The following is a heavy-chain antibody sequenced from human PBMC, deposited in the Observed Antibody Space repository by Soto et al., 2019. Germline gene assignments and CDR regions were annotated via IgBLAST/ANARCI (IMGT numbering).Heavy chain of an antibody. CDR1: GGSISSGGYY. CDR3: ASVSGGDCHYGLDV. V-gene: IGHV4-31*03. D-gene: IGHD2-21*02. J-gene: IGHJ6*02. Sequence: QVQLQESGPGLVKPSQTLSLTCTVSGGSISSGGYYWSWIRQHPGKGLEWIGYIYYSGSTYYNPSLQSRVSISVDTSMKQISLIRCSVIAADTAVYYCASVSGGDCHYGLDVWGQGTTVTVSS. CDR2: IYYSGST.